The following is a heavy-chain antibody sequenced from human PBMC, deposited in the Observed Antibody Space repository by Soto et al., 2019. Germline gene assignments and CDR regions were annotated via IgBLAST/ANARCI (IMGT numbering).Heavy chain of an antibody. Sequence: QVQLVESGGGVVQPGRSLRLSCAASGFIFKHHAMHWVRQAAGKGLEWVAQIWYDGSHTYYTDSVKGRFTISRDNLKDMVYLQMESLRAEDTAVYYCARNGQQLAPYAMDVWGKGTTVPLSS. CDR3: ARNGQQLAPYAMDV. CDR1: GFIFKHHA. V-gene: IGHV3-33*01. J-gene: IGHJ6*04. CDR2: IWYDGSHT. D-gene: IGHD1-1*01.